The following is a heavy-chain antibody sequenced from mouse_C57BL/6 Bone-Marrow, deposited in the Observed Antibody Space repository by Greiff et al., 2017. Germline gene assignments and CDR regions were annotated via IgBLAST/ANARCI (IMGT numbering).Heavy chain of an antibody. J-gene: IGHJ3*01. CDR1: GYTFTSYW. D-gene: IGHD1-1*01. CDR2: IDPSDSYT. V-gene: IGHV1-69*01. Sequence: QVQLQQPGAELVMPGASVKLSCKASGYTFTSYWMHWVKQRPGQGLEWIGEIDPSDSYTNYNQKFKGKSTLTVDKSSSTAYMQLSSLTSEDSAVYDCARSYYYGSSYPWFAYWGQGTLVTVSA. CDR3: ARSYYYGSSYPWFAY.